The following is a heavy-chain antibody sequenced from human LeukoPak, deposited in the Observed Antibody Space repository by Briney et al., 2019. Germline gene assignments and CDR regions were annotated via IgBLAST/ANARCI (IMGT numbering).Heavy chain of an antibody. CDR2: ISGSSSPI. V-gene: IGHV3-48*02. D-gene: IGHD3-10*01. J-gene: IGHJ4*02. Sequence: GGSLRLSCAASGFTFSIYSMNWVRQAPGKGLEWVSYISGSSSPIYYADSVKGRVTISRDNAKDSLYLQMTSLRDEDTAVYYCARVSGSYYFDYWGQGTLVTVSS. CDR3: ARVSGSYYFDY. CDR1: GFTFSIYS.